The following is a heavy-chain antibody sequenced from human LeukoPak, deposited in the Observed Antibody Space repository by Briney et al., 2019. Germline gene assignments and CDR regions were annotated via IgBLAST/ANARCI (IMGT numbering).Heavy chain of an antibody. CDR1: GFTFSSYS. CDR3: ARISALGLFDY. J-gene: IGHJ4*02. CDR2: ISSSSSYI. V-gene: IGHV3-21*01. Sequence: RPGGSLRLSCAASGFTFSSYSMNWVRQAPGKGREWVSFISSSSSYIYYADSVKGRFTISRDNAKNSLYLQMNSLRAEDTAVYYCARISALGLFDYWGQGTLVTVSS.